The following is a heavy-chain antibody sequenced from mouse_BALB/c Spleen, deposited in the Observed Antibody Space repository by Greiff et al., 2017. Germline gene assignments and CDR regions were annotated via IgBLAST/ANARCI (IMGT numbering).Heavy chain of an antibody. CDR1: GFTFSDYY. CDR2: ISDGGSYT. CDR3: ARDLDYRYDYAMDY. J-gene: IGHJ4*01. D-gene: IGHD2-14*01. V-gene: IGHV5-4*02. Sequence: VQLKESGGGLVKPGGSLKLSCAASGFTFSDYYMYWVRQTPEKRLEWVATISDGGSYTYYPDSVKGRFTISRDNAKNNLYLQMSSLKSEDTAMYYCARDLDYRYDYAMDYWGQGTSVTVSS.